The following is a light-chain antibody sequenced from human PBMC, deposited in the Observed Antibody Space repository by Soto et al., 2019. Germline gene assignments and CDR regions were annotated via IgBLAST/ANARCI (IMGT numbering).Light chain of an antibody. CDR2: EVD. J-gene: IGLJ1*01. CDR3: SSYVGSNNFPYV. V-gene: IGLV2-8*01. Sequence: QSALTQPPSASGSPGQSVTISCTGTSSDVGGYNYVSWYQHHPGKAPKLIIYEVDERPSGVPDRFSGSKSGNTASLTVSGLQAEDEADYYCSSYVGSNNFPYVFGTGTKVPVL. CDR1: SSDVGGYNY.